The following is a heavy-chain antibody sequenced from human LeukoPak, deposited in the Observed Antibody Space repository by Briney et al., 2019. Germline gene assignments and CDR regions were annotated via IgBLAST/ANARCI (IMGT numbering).Heavy chain of an antibody. Sequence: GASVKVSCKTSGYTFNTYGITWVRQAPGQGLEWMGWISAYSGDTKYAQKFQGRVTMTTDTSTSTAYMELRSLRFDDTAVYYCARGRLGIVQSDYWGQGTLVTVSS. CDR3: ARGRLGIVQSDY. D-gene: IGHD7-27*01. J-gene: IGHJ4*02. V-gene: IGHV1-18*01. CDR2: ISAYSGDT. CDR1: GYTFNTYG.